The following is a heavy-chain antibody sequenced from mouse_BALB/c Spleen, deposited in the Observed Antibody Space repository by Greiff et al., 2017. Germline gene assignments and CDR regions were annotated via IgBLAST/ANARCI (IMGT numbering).Heavy chain of an antibody. V-gene: IGHV5-12-1*01. CDR2: ISSGGGST. D-gene: IGHD1-1*01. CDR1: GFAFSSYD. Sequence: EVKVVESGGGLVKPGGSLKLSCAASGFAFSSYDMSWVRQTPEKRLEWVAYISSGGGSTYYPDTVKGRFTISRDNAKNTLYLQMSSLKSEDTAMYYCARQDYYGSSWFAYWGQGTLVTVSA. CDR3: ARQDYYGSSWFAY. J-gene: IGHJ3*01.